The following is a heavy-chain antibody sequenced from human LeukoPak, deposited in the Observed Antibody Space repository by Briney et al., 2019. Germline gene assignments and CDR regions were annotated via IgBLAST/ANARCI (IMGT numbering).Heavy chain of an antibody. V-gene: IGHV3-30*18. CDR2: ISYDGSNK. D-gene: IGHD2-2*01. Sequence: GRSLRLSCAASGFTFSSYGMHWVRQAPGKGLEWVAVISYDGSNKYYADSVKGRFTISRDNSKNTLYLQMNSLRAEDTAVYYCAEGYQLLWGYYYYGMDVWGQGTTVTVSS. CDR3: AEGYQLLWGYYYYGMDV. CDR1: GFTFSSYG. J-gene: IGHJ6*02.